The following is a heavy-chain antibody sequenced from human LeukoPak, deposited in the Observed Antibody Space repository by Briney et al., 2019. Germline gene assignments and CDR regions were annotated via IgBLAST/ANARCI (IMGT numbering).Heavy chain of an antibody. CDR2: ISGSGGST. V-gene: IGHV3-23*01. CDR1: GFTFSSYD. Sequence: PGGSLRLSCAVSGFTFSSYDMRWVRQAPGKGVEWGSAISGSGGSTYYADSVKGRFTISRDNSKNTLYLQMNSLRAEDTAVYYCAKAPPREWLRMGWGQGTLVTVSS. D-gene: IGHD5-12*01. J-gene: IGHJ4*02. CDR3: AKAPPREWLRMG.